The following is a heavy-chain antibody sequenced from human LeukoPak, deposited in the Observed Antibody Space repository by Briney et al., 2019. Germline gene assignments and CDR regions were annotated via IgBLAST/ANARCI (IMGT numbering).Heavy chain of an antibody. J-gene: IGHJ4*02. D-gene: IGHD3-22*01. Sequence: GGSLRLSCAASGLTFSSYWMHWVRQAPGKGLVWVSRINSDGSSTSYADSVKGRFTISRDNAKNTLYLQMNSLRAEDTAVYYCARDEVDYYDTRYFDYWGQGTLVTVSS. CDR3: ARDEVDYYDTRYFDY. CDR2: INSDGSST. V-gene: IGHV3-74*01. CDR1: GLTFSSYW.